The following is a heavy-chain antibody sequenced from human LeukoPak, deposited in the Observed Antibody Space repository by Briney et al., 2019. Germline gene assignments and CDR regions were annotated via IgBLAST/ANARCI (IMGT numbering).Heavy chain of an antibody. CDR3: ARHDSIRGAFDI. D-gene: IGHD3-3*02. J-gene: IGHJ3*02. Sequence: ASVKVSCKASGYIFTSYGISWVRQAPGQGLEWMGWISAYNGNTNYAQKLQGRVTMTTDTSTSTAYMELRSLRSDDTAVYYCARHDSIRGAFDIWGQGTMVTVSS. CDR1: GYIFTSYG. V-gene: IGHV1-18*01. CDR2: ISAYNGNT.